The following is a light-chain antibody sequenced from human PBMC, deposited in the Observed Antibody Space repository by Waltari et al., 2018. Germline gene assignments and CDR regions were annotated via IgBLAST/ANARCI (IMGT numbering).Light chain of an antibody. Sequence: ELVLTQSPGTLSLSPGERATLSCSTSQSVSSTYIAWYQQNPGQTPRLLIYGASNRATGIPDRFSGSGSGTDFTLTISRLEPEDSAVYYCQQYVSSPLTFGGGTKVEIK. CDR3: QQYVSSPLT. J-gene: IGKJ4*01. V-gene: IGKV3-20*01. CDR1: QSVSSTY. CDR2: GAS.